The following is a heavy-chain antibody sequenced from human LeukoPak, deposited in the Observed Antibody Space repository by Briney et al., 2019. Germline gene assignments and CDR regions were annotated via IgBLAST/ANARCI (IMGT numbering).Heavy chain of an antibody. CDR2: IYYSGST. CDR3: AREYQTTGYFDL. Sequence: SETLSLSCTVSGGSISSYYWSWIRQPPGKGLEWIGYIYYSGSTNYNPSLKSRVTISVDTSKNQFSLKLSSVTAADTAVYYCAREYQTTGYFDLWGRGTLVTVSS. J-gene: IGHJ2*01. V-gene: IGHV4-59*01. CDR1: GGSISSYY. D-gene: IGHD1-7*01.